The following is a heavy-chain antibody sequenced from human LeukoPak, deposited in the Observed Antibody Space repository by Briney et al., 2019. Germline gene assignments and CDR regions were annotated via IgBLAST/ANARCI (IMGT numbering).Heavy chain of an antibody. Sequence: GGPLRLSCAASGFTFSSYAMHWVRQAPGKGLEWVAVISYDGSNKYYADSVKGRFTISRDNPKNTLYLQMNSLRAEDTAVYYCARDLGDNDFWSGYYSSPLRGWFDPWGQGTLVTVSS. V-gene: IGHV3-30-3*01. CDR1: GFTFSSYA. CDR3: ARDLGDNDFWSGYYSSPLRGWFDP. D-gene: IGHD3-3*01. CDR2: ISYDGSNK. J-gene: IGHJ5*02.